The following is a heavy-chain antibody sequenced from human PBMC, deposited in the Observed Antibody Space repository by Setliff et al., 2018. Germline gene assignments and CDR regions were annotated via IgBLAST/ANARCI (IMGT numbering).Heavy chain of an antibody. CDR2: INPSSGAT. J-gene: IGHJ3*02. D-gene: IGHD3-16*01. V-gene: IGHV1-2*06. CDR3: ARDGGGDSDAFDI. Sequence: ASVKVSCKASGYTFTGYYMYWVRQAPGQGLEWMGRINPSSGATIYAQKFQGRVAMTSDTSISTAYMELGRLRSDDTAVYFCARDGGGDSDAFDIWGQGTMVTV. CDR1: GYTFTGYY.